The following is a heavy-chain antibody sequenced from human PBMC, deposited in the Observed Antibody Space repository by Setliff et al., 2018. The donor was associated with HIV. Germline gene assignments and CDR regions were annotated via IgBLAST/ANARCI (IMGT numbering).Heavy chain of an antibody. J-gene: IGHJ4*02. CDR3: ASKGRDVYTLEAPG. V-gene: IGHV3-15*01. CDR2: IKSKTDGETT. CDR1: GFTFSDAW. Sequence: GGSLRLSCAVSGFTFSDAWMSWVRQAPGKGLEWLAHIKSKTDGETTNYAAPVKGRFTISRDDSKKTVYLQMNSLKPEDTAVYYCASKGRDVYTLEAPGWGQGTLVTDSS. D-gene: IGHD3-3*01.